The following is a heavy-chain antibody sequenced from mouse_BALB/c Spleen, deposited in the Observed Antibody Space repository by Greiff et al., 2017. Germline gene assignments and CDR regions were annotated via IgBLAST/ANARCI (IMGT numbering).Heavy chain of an antibody. J-gene: IGHJ4*01. CDR2: ISDGGSYT. V-gene: IGHV5-4*02. CDR3: ARGNDYYYAMDY. CDR1: GFTFSDYY. Sequence: EVMLVESGGGLVKPGGSLKLSCAASGFTFSDYYMYWVRQTPEKRLEWVATISDGGSYTYYPDSVKGRYTISRDNAKNNLYLQMSSLKSEDTAMYYCARGNDYYYAMDYWGQGTSVTVSS.